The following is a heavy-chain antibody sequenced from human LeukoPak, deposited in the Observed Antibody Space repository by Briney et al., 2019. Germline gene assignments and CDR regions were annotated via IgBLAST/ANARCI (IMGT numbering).Heavy chain of an antibody. V-gene: IGHV4-59*01. D-gene: IGHD3-9*01. CDR1: GGSISSYY. CDR3: ARESVNGYYGP. CDR2: IYYSGST. J-gene: IGHJ5*02. Sequence: PSETLSLTCTVSGGSISSYYWSWIRQPPGKGLEWIGYIYYSGSTNYNPSLKSRVTISVGTSKNQFSLKLSSVTAADTAVYYCARESVNGYYGPWGQGTLVTVSS.